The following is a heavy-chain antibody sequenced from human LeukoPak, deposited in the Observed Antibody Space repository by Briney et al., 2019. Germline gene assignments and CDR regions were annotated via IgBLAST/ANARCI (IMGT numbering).Heavy chain of an antibody. CDR1: GFTFSSYW. CDR2: IKQDGSEK. CDR3: ARGRDPNPEDYFDY. J-gene: IGHJ4*02. D-gene: IGHD1-14*01. V-gene: IGHV3-7*01. Sequence: PGGSLRLSCAASGFTFSSYWMSWVRQAPGKGLEWVANIKQDGSEKYYVDSVKGRFTISRDNAKNSLYLQMNSLRAEDTAVYYRARGRDPNPEDYFDYWGQGTLVTVSS.